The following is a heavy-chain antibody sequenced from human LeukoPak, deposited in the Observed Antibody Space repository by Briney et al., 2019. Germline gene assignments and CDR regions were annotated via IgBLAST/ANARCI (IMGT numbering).Heavy chain of an antibody. CDR2: TNLHGTAV. CDR1: GLSFSNYW. J-gene: IGHJ4*02. Sequence: GGSLRLSCAVSGLSFSNYWMHWVRQAPGKGLVWVARTNLHGTAVDYADPVKGRFTISRDNSKNMLFLQMNSLRVEDTAVYYCASAYTYVRLGDHWGQGTQVTVSP. CDR3: ASAYTYVRLGDH. V-gene: IGHV3-74*01. D-gene: IGHD3-10*02.